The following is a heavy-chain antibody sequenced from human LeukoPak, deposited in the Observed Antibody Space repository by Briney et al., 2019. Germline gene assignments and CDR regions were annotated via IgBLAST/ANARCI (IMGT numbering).Heavy chain of an antibody. V-gene: IGHV4-59*01. J-gene: IGHJ4*02. CDR2: IYHNGST. CDR3: AREAIGVATTYYFDY. D-gene: IGHD5-12*01. CDR1: GGSISSYY. Sequence: SETLSLTCTVSGGSISSYYWSWIRQPPGKGLEWIGYIYHNGSTNYDPSLKSRVTISVDTSKNQFSLKVSSVTAADTAVYYCAREAIGVATTYYFDYWGQGSLVTVSS.